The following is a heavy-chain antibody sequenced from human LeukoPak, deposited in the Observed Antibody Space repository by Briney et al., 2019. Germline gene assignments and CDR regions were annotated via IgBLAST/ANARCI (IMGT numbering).Heavy chain of an antibody. V-gene: IGHV3-49*03. CDR1: GFILGDYA. CDR2: IRSRAYGGTT. J-gene: IGHJ5*02. Sequence: GRSLRLSCTVSGFILGDYAVSWFRQAPGKGLEWVGFIRSRAYGGTTEYAASVRGRFTISRDDSKSIAYLQMNSLGTKDTAVYYCVRGSSSSSSRHRFDPWGQGTLVTVSS. D-gene: IGHD6-13*01. CDR3: VRGSSSSSSRHRFDP.